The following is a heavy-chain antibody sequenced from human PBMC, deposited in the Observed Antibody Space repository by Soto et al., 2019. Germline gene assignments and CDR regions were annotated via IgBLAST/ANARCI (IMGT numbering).Heavy chain of an antibody. Sequence: EVQLLESGGGLVQPGGSLRLSYAASGFTFSSYAMSWVRQAPGKGLEWVSAISGSGADTYYVDSVKGRFTISRDNSKNTLYLQMNSLRDEDAALYYCAKDRLASGSGVRFDPWGQGTLVTVSS. CDR2: ISGSGADT. CDR3: AKDRLASGSGVRFDP. CDR1: GFTFSSYA. J-gene: IGHJ5*02. V-gene: IGHV3-23*01. D-gene: IGHD3-10*01.